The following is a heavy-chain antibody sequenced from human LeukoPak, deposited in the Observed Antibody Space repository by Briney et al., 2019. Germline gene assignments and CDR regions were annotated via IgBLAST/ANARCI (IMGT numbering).Heavy chain of an antibody. Sequence: GGSLRLSCAASGFTFSSYWMSWVRQAPGKGLEWVANIKQDGSEKYCVDSVKGRFTISRDNAKNSLYLQMNSMRAEDTAVYYCAREMAIVVEPAANNGFDPWGQGTLVTVSS. J-gene: IGHJ5*02. V-gene: IGHV3-7*01. CDR1: GFTFSSYW. D-gene: IGHD2-2*03. CDR2: IKQDGSEK. CDR3: AREMAIVVEPAANNGFDP.